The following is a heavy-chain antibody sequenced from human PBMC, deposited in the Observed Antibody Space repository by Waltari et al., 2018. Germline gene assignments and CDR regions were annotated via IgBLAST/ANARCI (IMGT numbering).Heavy chain of an antibody. D-gene: IGHD3-22*01. CDR2: IYPGDSDT. J-gene: IGHJ3*02. V-gene: IGHV5-51*03. CDR1: GYSFTSYW. Sequence: EVQLVQSGAEVKKPGESLKISCKGSGYSFTSYWIGWVRQMPGKGLGWMGIIYPGDSDTRYSPSFQGQVTISADKSISTAYLQWSSLKASDTAMYYCASTVSYYYDSSGYYVQAFDIWGQGTMVTVSS. CDR3: ASTVSYYYDSSGYYVQAFDI.